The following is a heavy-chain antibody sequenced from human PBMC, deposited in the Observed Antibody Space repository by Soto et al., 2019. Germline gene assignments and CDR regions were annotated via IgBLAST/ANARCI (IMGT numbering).Heavy chain of an antibody. CDR3: ARSPSSSWPVYYYYGMDV. J-gene: IGHJ6*02. CDR1: CGSLSSYY. Sequence: PSETLSLTWTVSCGSLSSYYWSWILQPPGKGLEWIGYIYYSGSTNYNPSLKSRVTISVDTSKNQFSLKLNSVTAADTAVYYCARSPSSSWPVYYYYGMDVWGQGTTVTSP. CDR2: IYYSGST. D-gene: IGHD6-13*01. V-gene: IGHV4-59*08.